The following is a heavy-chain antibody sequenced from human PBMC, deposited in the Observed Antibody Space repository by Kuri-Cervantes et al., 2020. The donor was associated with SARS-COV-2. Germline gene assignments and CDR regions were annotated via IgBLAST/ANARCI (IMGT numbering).Heavy chain of an antibody. D-gene: IGHD3-3*01. CDR3: ARGGCLEYYDFCPDYSAGMDV. CDR2: IYYSVTT. CDR1: GGSISIYY. Sequence: SETLSPTCTVSGGSISIYYWSWIRQPPGKGLEWIGYIYYSVTTNYNPSLKSRVPISVDTSKNQFSLKLSSVTSADTAVYYCARGGCLEYYDFCPDYSAGMDVWGQGTTVTVSS. J-gene: IGHJ6*02. V-gene: IGHV4-59*01.